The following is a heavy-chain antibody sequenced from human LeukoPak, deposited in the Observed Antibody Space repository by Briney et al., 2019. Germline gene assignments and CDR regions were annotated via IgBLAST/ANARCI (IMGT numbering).Heavy chain of an antibody. Sequence: PGGSLRLSCAASGFTFSSYTLNWVRQAPGKGLEWVSSISHNNTYIYYADSVKGRFTISRDNAKNSLYLQMNSLRAEDTAVYYCARVSCSGGSCSSNPWGQGTLVTVSS. V-gene: IGHV3-21*01. D-gene: IGHD2-15*01. J-gene: IGHJ5*02. CDR1: GFTFSSYT. CDR3: ARVSCSGGSCSSNP. CDR2: ISHNNTYI.